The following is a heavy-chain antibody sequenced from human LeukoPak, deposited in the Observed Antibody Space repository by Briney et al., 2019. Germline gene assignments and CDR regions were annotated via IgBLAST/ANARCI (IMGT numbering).Heavy chain of an antibody. J-gene: IGHJ1*01. CDR1: GGTFSSYA. V-gene: IGHV1-69*06. Sequence: SVKVSCKASGGTFSSYAISWVRQAPGQGREGMGRIIPIFGTANYAQKFQGRVMITADKSTSTAYMELSSLRSEDTAVYYCARFSSWYKDEYFQHWGQGTLVTVSS. CDR2: IIPIFGTA. D-gene: IGHD6-13*01. CDR3: ARFSSWYKDEYFQH.